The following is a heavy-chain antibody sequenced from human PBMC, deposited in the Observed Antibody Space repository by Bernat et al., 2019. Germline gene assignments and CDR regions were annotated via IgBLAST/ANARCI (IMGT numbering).Heavy chain of an antibody. V-gene: IGHV3-21*01. D-gene: IGHD6-6*01. CDR3: AEGAASLPY. J-gene: IGHJ4*02. CDR2: IDSTSTYI. CDR1: GFTFSSFS. Sequence: EVQMVESGGGLVKPGGSLRLSCAASGFTFSSFSMNWVRQAPGKGLEWVSSIDSTSTYIYYADSVKGRITISRDNAKNSLYLQMNNLRAEDTAVYYCAEGAASLPYWGQGTLVTVSS.